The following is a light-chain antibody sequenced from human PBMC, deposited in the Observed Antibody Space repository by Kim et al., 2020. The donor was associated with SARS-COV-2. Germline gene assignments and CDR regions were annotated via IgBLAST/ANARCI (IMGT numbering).Light chain of an antibody. V-gene: IGLV1-40*01. CDR2: GNT. CDR3: QSYDNSLNSYV. Sequence: QRVTFSCTGSSSNIGANFDVHWYQHLPGTAPKLLIYGNTNRPSGVPDRFSVSKSGTSASLAIIGLQAEDEADYYCQSYDNSLNSYVFGTGTKVTVL. J-gene: IGLJ1*01. CDR1: SSNIGANFD.